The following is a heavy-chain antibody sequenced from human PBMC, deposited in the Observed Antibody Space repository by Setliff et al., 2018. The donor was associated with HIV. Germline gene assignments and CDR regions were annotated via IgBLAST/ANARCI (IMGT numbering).Heavy chain of an antibody. D-gene: IGHD3-22*01. Sequence: SETLSLTCAVYGGSFSGYYWSWIRQPPGKGLEWIAEINHSGSTNYNPSLKSRVTISVDTSKNQFSLKLTSVTAADTAVYYCARGHFHDSNGYYYAFDHWGQGTLVTVSS. CDR2: INHSGST. J-gene: IGHJ4*02. V-gene: IGHV4-34*01. CDR1: GGSFSGYY. CDR3: ARGHFHDSNGYYYAFDH.